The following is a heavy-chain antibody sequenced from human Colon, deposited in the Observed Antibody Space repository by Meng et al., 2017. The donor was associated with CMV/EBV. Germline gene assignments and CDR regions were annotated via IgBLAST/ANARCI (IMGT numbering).Heavy chain of an antibody. V-gene: IGHV3-30-3*01. J-gene: IGHJ4*02. Sequence: CVPSGFPFRAYALHWVRQVPGRGLQSIGLISYYGTTRYFTDSVKGRFIISRDDSKNTLYLQMSNLTHEDTAVYYCARDLYDTVSDLDYWGQGTLVTVSS. D-gene: IGHD4-17*01. CDR2: ISYYGTTR. CDR3: ARDLYDTVSDLDY. CDR1: GFPFRAYA.